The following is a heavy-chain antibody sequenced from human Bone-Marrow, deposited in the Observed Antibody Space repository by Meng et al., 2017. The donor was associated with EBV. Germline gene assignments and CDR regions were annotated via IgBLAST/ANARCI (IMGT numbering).Heavy chain of an antibody. V-gene: IGHV1-3*01. CDR2: INAGNGNT. Sequence: QGQLGQSGAEVKKPGASVKVSCKASGYTFTSYAMHWVRQAPGQRLEWMGWINAGNGNTKYSQKFQGRVTITRDTSASTAYMELSSLRSEDTAVYYCARSPLWFGESNFDYWGQGTLVTVSS. D-gene: IGHD3-10*01. J-gene: IGHJ4*02. CDR3: ARSPLWFGESNFDY. CDR1: GYTFTSYA.